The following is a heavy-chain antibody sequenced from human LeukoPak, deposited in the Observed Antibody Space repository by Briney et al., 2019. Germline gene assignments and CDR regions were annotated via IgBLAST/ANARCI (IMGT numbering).Heavy chain of an antibody. J-gene: IGHJ4*02. CDR3: ARDHGHTYSSSWIVDY. CDR2: IYHSGST. V-gene: IGHV4-38-2*02. Sequence: SETLSLTCTVSGYSISSGYYWGWIRQPPGKGLEWIGSIYHSGSTYYNPSLKSRVTISVDTSKNQFSLKLSSVTAADTAVYYCARDHGHTYSSSWIVDYWGQGTLVTVSS. D-gene: IGHD6-13*01. CDR1: GYSISSGYY.